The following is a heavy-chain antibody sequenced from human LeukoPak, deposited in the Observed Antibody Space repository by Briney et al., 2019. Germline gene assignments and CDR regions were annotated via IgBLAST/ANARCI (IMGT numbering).Heavy chain of an antibody. CDR1: GGSISSYY. CDR2: IYYSGST. Sequence: SETLSLTCTVSGGSISSYYWSWIRQPPGKGLEWIGYIYYSGSTNYNPSLKSRVTISVDTSKNQFSLKLSSVTAADTAVYYCARWWWGYDKYIDYWGQGTLVTVSS. J-gene: IGHJ4*02. D-gene: IGHD5-12*01. V-gene: IGHV4-59*01. CDR3: ARWWWGYDKYIDY.